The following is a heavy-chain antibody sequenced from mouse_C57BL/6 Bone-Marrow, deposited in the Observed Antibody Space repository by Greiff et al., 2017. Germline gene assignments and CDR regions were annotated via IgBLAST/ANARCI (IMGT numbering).Heavy chain of an antibody. J-gene: IGHJ4*01. CDR3: ANYDYDERHAMDY. CDR1: GFTFSDYG. V-gene: IGHV5-17*01. Sequence: EVQVVESGGGLVKPGGSLKLSCAASGFTFSDYGMHWVRQAPEKGLEWVAYISSGSSTIYYADTVKGRFTISRDNAKNTLFMQMTSLRSEDTAMYYCANYDYDERHAMDYWGQGTSVTVSS. CDR2: ISSGSSTI. D-gene: IGHD2-4*01.